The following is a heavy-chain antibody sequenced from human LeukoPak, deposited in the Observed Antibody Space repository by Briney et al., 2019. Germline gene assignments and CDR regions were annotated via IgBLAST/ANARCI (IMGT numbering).Heavy chain of an antibody. Sequence: GGSLRLSCAASGFTFSSYWMHWVRQAPGKGLVWVSRINSDGSSTSYADSVKGRFTISRDNSKNTLYLQMNSLRAEDTAVYYCARDPAKDTAMVTYFDYWGQGTLVTVSS. CDR1: GFTFSSYW. V-gene: IGHV3-74*01. CDR3: ARDPAKDTAMVTYFDY. J-gene: IGHJ4*02. D-gene: IGHD5-18*01. CDR2: INSDGSST.